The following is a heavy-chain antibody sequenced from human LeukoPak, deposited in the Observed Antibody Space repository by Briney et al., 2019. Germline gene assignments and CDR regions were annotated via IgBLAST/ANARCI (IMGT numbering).Heavy chain of an antibody. CDR1: GASISSGSYY. J-gene: IGHJ6*03. Sequence: SETPSLTCTVSGASISSGSYYWSWIRQPAGKGLEWIGRIYTSGSTNYNPSLKSRVTISVDTSKNQFSLKLSSVTAADTAVYYCARDRYCSSTSCYGSYYYYYYMDVWGKGTTVTISS. CDR3: ARDRYCSSTSCYGSYYYYYYMDV. CDR2: IYTSGST. V-gene: IGHV4-61*02. D-gene: IGHD2-2*01.